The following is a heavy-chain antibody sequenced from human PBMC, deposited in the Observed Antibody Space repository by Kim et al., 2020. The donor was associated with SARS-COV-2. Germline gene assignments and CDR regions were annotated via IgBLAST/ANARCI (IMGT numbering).Heavy chain of an antibody. Sequence: GGSLRLSCAASGFTFSNYGPHWVRQVPGKGLVWVAGIDNDGTNTFYADSVKGRFTISRDNAKSTVYRQMNSLGAEDTAGDYCTTAFEYCGPGALVTSSS. CDR1: GFTFSNYG. V-gene: IGHV3-74*01. J-gene: IGHJ4*02. CDR3: TTAFEY. CDR2: IDNDGTNT.